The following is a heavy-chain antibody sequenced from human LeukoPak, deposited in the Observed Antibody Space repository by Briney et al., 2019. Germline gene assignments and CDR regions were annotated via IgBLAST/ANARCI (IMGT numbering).Heavy chain of an antibody. CDR3: ARDLPGRDYYFDY. CDR1: GFTFSSYS. D-gene: IGHD3-10*01. V-gene: IGHV3-21*01. Sequence: GGSLRLSCAASGFTFSSYSMNWVRQAPGKGLEWVSSISSSSSYIYYADSVKGRFTVSRDNAKNSLYLQMNSLRAEDTAVYYCARDLPGRDYYFDYWGQATLVTVSS. CDR2: ISSSSSYI. J-gene: IGHJ4*02.